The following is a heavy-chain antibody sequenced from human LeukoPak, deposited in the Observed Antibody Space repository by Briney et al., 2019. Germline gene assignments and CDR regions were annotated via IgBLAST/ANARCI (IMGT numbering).Heavy chain of an antibody. V-gene: IGHV1-69*06. CDR1: GGTFSSYA. J-gene: IGHJ6*03. CDR2: IIPIFGTA. Sequence: GASVKVSCKASGGTFSSYAISWVRQAPGQGLEWMGGIIPIFGTANYAQKFQGRVTITADKSTSTAYMELSSLRSEDTAVYYCARARMGLTGVDYYYMDVWGKGTTVTVSS. D-gene: IGHD7-27*01. CDR3: ARARMGLTGVDYYYMDV.